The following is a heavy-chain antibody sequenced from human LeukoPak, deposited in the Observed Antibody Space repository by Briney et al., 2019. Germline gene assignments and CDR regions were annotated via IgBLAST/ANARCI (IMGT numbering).Heavy chain of an antibody. CDR2: ISGSGGST. CDR1: GFTFSSYA. V-gene: IGHV3-23*01. D-gene: IGHD2/OR15-2a*01. Sequence: PGGSLRLSCAASGFTFSSYAMSWVRQAPGKGLEWVSAISGSGGSTYYADSVKGRFTISRDNSKNTLYLQMNSLRAEDTAIYYCARDISPTYFGSFDYWGQGTLVAVSS. J-gene: IGHJ4*02. CDR3: ARDISPTYFGSFDY.